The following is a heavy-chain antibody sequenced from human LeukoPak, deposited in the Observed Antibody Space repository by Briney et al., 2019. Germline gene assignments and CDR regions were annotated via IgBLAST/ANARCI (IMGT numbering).Heavy chain of an antibody. CDR1: GFTFTGYY. J-gene: IGHJ5*02. Sequence: SVKVSCKTSGFTFTGYYMHWVRQAPGQGREWMGWINPNSGGTNYAQKFQGRVTMTRDTSISTAYMELSRLRSDDTAVYYCARGYCSSTSCYHWFDPWGQGTLVTVSS. CDR3: ARGYCSSTSCYHWFDP. D-gene: IGHD2-2*01. V-gene: IGHV1-2*02. CDR2: INPNSGGT.